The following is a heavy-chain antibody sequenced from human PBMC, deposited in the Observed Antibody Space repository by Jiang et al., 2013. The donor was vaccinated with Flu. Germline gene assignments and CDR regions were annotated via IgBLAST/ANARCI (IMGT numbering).Heavy chain of an antibody. V-gene: IGHV2-70*01. D-gene: IGHD2-2*01. CDR2: IDWDDDK. CDR3: ARVRAGYCSSTSCYFDY. CDR1: GFSLSTSGMC. Sequence: KPTQTLTLTCTFSGFSLSTSGMCVSWIRQPPGKALEWLALIDWDDDKYYSTSLKTRLTISKDTSKNQVVLTMTNMDPVDTATYYCARVRAGYCSSTSCYFDYWGQGTLVTVSS. J-gene: IGHJ4*02.